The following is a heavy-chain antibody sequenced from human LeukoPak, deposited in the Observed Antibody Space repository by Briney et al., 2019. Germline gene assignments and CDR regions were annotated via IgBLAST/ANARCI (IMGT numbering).Heavy chain of an antibody. CDR1: GFTFSSYA. Sequence: PGGSLRLPCAASGFTFSSYAMSWVRQAPGKGLEWVSAISGNGGTTYYADSVKGRFTISRDNSKNTLYLQMNSLRAEDTAVYYCAKPRDYYGPFAYWGQGTLVTVSS. D-gene: IGHD3-10*01. CDR2: ISGNGGTT. CDR3: AKPRDYYGPFAY. J-gene: IGHJ4*02. V-gene: IGHV3-23*01.